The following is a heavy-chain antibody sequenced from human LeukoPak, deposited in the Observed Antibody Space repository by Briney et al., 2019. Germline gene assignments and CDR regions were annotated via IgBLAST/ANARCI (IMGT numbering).Heavy chain of an antibody. D-gene: IGHD5-24*01. CDR3: ARGQGQYDY. J-gene: IGHJ4*02. CDR2: INHSGST. Sequence: SETLSLTCAVYVEPFSNYFWSWIRQSPGKGLEWIGEINHSGSTNYNSSLTSRVTISVDTSKNQFSLNLSSVTAADTAIYYCARGQGQYDYWGQGTLVTVSS. V-gene: IGHV4-34*01. CDR1: VEPFSNYF.